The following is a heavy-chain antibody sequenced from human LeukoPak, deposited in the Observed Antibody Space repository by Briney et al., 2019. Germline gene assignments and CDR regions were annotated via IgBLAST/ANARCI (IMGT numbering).Heavy chain of an antibody. D-gene: IGHD3-22*01. Sequence: PGGSLRLSCAASGFTFNIYAISWVRQAPGRGREWVSSIISSGGSTYYAGSVKGQFTISRDNYKNTVYLQMNSLRAEDTAVYYCAKDRPNYYDSSGHYYRRNGDYWGQGTLVTVSS. CDR2: IISSGGST. J-gene: IGHJ4*02. CDR1: GFTFNIYA. CDR3: AKDRPNYYDSSGHYYRRNGDY. V-gene: IGHV3-23*01.